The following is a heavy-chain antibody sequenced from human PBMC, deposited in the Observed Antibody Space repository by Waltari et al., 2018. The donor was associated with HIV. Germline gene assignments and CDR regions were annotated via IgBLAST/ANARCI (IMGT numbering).Heavy chain of an antibody. V-gene: IGHV3-48*01. D-gene: IGHD3-22*01. CDR3: ARDDSGAYHLGWFDP. CDR2: ITRVLYSI. CDR1: GFTFSTYN. J-gene: IGHJ5*02. Sequence: DVLLVESGGGLVQPGGSLRLSCAASGFTFSTYNMHWVRQAPGKGLEWLASITRVLYSICYAQSVRGRFIVSRDNADNSLHLEMNSLRADDTAVYYCARDDSGAYHLGWFDPWGQGTLVSVSS.